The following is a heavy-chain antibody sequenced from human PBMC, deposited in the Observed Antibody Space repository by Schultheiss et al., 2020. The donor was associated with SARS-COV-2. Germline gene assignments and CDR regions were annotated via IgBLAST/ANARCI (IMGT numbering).Heavy chain of an antibody. CDR1: GGSISSGGYY. V-gene: IGHV4-31*01. J-gene: IGHJ4*02. Sequence: SETLSLTCTVSGGSISSGGYYWSWIRQHPGKGLEWIGYIYYSGSTYYNPSLKSLVTISVDTSKNQFSLKLSSVTAADTAVYYCASAKLGRSPFCFDYWGQGTLVTVSS. CDR3: ASAKLGRSPFCFDY. D-gene: IGHD7-27*01. CDR2: IYYSGST.